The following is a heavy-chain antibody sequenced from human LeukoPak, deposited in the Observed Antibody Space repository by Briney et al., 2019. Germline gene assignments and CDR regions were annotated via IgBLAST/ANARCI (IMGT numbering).Heavy chain of an antibody. Sequence: GGSLRLSCAASGFTFSSYAMSWVRQAPGKGLEWVSSISSSSSYIYYADSVKGRFTISRDNAKNSLYLQMNSLRAEDTAVYYCARDLGTTVTTINYWGQGTLVTVSS. CDR2: ISSSSSYI. CDR1: GFTFSSYA. D-gene: IGHD4-17*01. V-gene: IGHV3-21*01. J-gene: IGHJ4*02. CDR3: ARDLGTTVTTINY.